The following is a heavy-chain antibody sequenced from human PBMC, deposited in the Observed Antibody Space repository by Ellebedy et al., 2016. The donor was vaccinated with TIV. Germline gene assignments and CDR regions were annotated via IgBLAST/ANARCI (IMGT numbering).Heavy chain of an antibody. CDR2: ISNTGSRT. Sequence: PGGSLRLSCAASGFTFSSYAMSWVRQAPGKGLEWVSTISNTGSRTYYADSVEGRFIISRDNSKKTLYLQMNSLRAEDSAIYYCGRDAVTGNGRWDWLDPWGQGNLVTVSS. J-gene: IGHJ5*02. CDR1: GFTFSSYA. CDR3: GRDAVTGNGRWDWLDP. V-gene: IGHV3-23*01. D-gene: IGHD2-21*02.